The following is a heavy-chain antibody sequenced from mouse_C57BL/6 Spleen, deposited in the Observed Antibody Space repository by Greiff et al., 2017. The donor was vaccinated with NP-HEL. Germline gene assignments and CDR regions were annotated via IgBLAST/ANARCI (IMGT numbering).Heavy chain of an antibody. CDR1: GFTFSSYG. J-gene: IGHJ2*01. Sequence: EVQRVESGGDLVKPGGSLKLSCAASGFTFSSYGMSWVRQTPDKRLEWVATISSGGSYTYYPDSVKGRFTISRDNDKNTLYLQMSSLKSEDTAMYYCARLPLTDYYCDYWGQGTTLTVSS. V-gene: IGHV5-6*01. CDR2: ISSGGSYT. D-gene: IGHD4-1*01. CDR3: ARLPLTDYYCDY.